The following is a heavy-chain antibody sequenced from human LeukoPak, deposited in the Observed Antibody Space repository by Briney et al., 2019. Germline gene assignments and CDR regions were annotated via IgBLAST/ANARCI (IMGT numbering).Heavy chain of an antibody. CDR2: IYYGGST. D-gene: IGHD1-26*01. CDR1: SGPTTGSY. CDR3: PRHGDRGKYSGSYPMDY. J-gene: IGHJ4*02. Sequence: KASETLSLTSTVDSGPTTGSYRCRVRQPPGKGLKWIAYIYYGGSTNYNPSLKSRVTILVDTSKNQFPLELTSVTEEDEALTYCPRHGDRGKYSGSYPMDYWGQGTLVTVSS. V-gene: IGHV4-59*08.